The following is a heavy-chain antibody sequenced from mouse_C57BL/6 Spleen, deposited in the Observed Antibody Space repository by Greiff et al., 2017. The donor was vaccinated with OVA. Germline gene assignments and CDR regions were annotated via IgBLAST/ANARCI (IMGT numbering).Heavy chain of an antibody. Sequence: VQLQQPGAELVKPGASVKLSCKASGYTFTSYWMHWVKQRPGQGLEWIGMIHPNSGSTNYNEKFKSKATLTVDKSSSTAYMQLSSLTSEDSAVYYCAGDYRDYAMDYWGQGTSVTVSS. J-gene: IGHJ4*01. CDR3: AGDYRDYAMDY. CDR2: IHPNSGST. CDR1: GYTFTSYW. D-gene: IGHD2-4*01. V-gene: IGHV1-64*01.